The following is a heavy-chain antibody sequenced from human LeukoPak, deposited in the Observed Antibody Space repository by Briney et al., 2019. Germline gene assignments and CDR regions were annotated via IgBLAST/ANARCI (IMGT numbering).Heavy chain of an antibody. V-gene: IGHV4-59*01. CDR3: ARDRGSTGYYYLDS. J-gene: IGHJ4*02. D-gene: IGHD6-19*01. CDR1: GGPITEYY. CDR2: IYHTGST. Sequence: PSETLSLTCSVSGGPITEYYWRWIRHPPGKGLEWIGYIYHTGSTNYSPSLKSRVTMSADASRTHFSLKLVSVTAADTAVYYCARDRGSTGYYYLDSWGQGILVTVSS.